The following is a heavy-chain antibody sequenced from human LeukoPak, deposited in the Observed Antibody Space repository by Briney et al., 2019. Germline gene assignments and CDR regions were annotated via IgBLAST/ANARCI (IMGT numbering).Heavy chain of an antibody. CDR2: IDPSDSYT. CDR1: GYSFTSYW. CDR3: ARVGNWNYEVDP. Sequence: PGESLRISCKGSGYSFTSYWISWVRQMPGKGLEWMGRIDPSDSYTNYSPSFQGQVTISADKSISTAYLQWSSLKASDTAMYYCARVGNWNYEVDPWGQGTLVTVSS. D-gene: IGHD1-7*01. J-gene: IGHJ5*02. V-gene: IGHV5-10-1*04.